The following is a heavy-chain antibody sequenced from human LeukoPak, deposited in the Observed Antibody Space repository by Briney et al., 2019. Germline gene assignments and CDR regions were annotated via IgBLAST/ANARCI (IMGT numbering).Heavy chain of an antibody. Sequence: GGSLRLSCAASGFIYSNFAMNWVRQAPGKGLEWVSVISGSGGSPFYADSVKGRFTVSRDNSENTMYLQMSGLRAEDTAIYYCAKDYFSRNGVFDAFDLWGHGTTVTVS. J-gene: IGHJ3*01. V-gene: IGHV3-23*01. CDR2: ISGSGGSP. D-gene: IGHD3-3*02. CDR1: GFIYSNFA. CDR3: AKDYFSRNGVFDAFDL.